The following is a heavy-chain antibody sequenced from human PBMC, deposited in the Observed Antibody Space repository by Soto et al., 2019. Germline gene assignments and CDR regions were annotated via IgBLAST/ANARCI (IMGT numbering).Heavy chain of an antibody. CDR3: ARLGDNYDSSGYFDY. CDR2: IYPGDSET. D-gene: IGHD3-22*01. CDR1: GYSFTSYW. Sequence: GESLKISCKGSGYSFTSYWIGWVRQMPGKGLEWMGIIYPGDSETRYSPSFQGQVTISADKSISTAYLQWSSLKAPDTAMYYCARLGDNYDSSGYFDYWGQGTLVTVSS. J-gene: IGHJ4*02. V-gene: IGHV5-51*01.